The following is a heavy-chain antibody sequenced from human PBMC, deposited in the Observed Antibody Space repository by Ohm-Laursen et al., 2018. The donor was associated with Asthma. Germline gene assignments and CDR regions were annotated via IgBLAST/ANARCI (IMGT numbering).Heavy chain of an antibody. D-gene: IGHD4-11*01. Sequence: SETLSLTCTVSGGSISSGSYYWSWIRQPPGKGLEWIGSIYYSGSTYYNPSLKSRVTISVDTSKNQFSLKLSSVTAADTAVYYCARQTHTVTTFDYWGQGTLVTVSS. CDR1: GGSISSGSYY. V-gene: IGHV4-39*01. CDR3: ARQTHTVTTFDY. J-gene: IGHJ4*02. CDR2: IYYSGST.